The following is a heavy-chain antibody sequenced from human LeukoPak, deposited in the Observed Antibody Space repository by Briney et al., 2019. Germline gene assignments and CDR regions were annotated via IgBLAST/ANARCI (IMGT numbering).Heavy chain of an antibody. CDR2: ISGSGGST. CDR3: AKEEVLLWFGELMDLDY. CDR1: GFTFSSYA. J-gene: IGHJ4*02. D-gene: IGHD3-10*01. Sequence: GGSLRLSCAASGFTFSSYAMSWVRQAPGKGLEWVSAISGSGGSTYYADSVKGRFTISRDNSKNTLYLQMNSLRAEDTAVYYCAKEEVLLWFGELMDLDYWGQGTLVTVSS. V-gene: IGHV3-23*01.